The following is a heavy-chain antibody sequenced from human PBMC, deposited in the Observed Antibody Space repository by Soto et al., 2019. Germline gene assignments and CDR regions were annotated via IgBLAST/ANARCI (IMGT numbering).Heavy chain of an antibody. V-gene: IGHV1-8*01. D-gene: IGHD6-25*01. CDR3: ARRKERSGPHYFDY. CDR2: MNPYNGNT. Sequence: ASVKVSCKASGYTFTTYDIHWVRQVTGQGREWMGWMNPYNGNTGSTQKFQGRVTMTRNTSISTVYMELTSLRSEDTAVYYCARRKERSGPHYFDYWGQGSLVTVSS. CDR1: GYTFTTYD. J-gene: IGHJ4*02.